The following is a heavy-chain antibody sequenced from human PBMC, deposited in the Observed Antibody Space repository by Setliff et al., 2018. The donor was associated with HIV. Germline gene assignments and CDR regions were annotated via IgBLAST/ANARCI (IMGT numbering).Heavy chain of an antibody. CDR2: IYYSGTT. V-gene: IGHV4-30-2*03. CDR3: ARQGLGWLVPHNWIDP. CDR1: GFTFGDYP. D-gene: IGHD6-19*01. J-gene: IGHJ5*02. Sequence: LRLSCSASGFTFGDYPMSWFRQAPGKGLEWIGTIYYSGTTYYNPSLKSRVTISVDTSKNQFSLNLNSVTAADTAVYYCARQGLGWLVPHNWIDPWGQGTLVTVSS.